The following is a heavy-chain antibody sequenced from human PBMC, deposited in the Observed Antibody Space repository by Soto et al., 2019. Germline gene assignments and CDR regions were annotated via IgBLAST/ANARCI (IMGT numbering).Heavy chain of an antibody. CDR3: AVTVTGSRSPLAH. J-gene: IGHJ4*02. CDR2: IIPIYASP. V-gene: IGHV1-69*06. Sequence: QMQLVQSGAEVKKPGSSVKVSCKASGGTFSSNAISWVRQAPGQGLEWMGGIIPIYASPNYAQNFQGRVTVTADKATSTAYLELSRLKFADPAIYSCAVTVTGSRSPLAHWGRGTLVIVSS. CDR1: GGTFSSNA. D-gene: IGHD3-9*01.